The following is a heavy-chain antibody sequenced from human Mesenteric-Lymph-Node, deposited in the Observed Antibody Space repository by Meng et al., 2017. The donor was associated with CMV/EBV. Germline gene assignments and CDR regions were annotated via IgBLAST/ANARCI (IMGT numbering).Heavy chain of an antibody. J-gene: IGHJ4*02. CDR2: IIPIFGTA. CDR3: ARWFGVLAAFDY. D-gene: IGHD3-16*01. V-gene: IGHV1-69*05. CDR1: GGTFSSYA. Sequence: SVKVSCKASGGTFSSYAISWVRQAPGQGLEWMGGIIPIFGTANYAQKFQGRVTITTDESTSTAYMELSSLRSEDTAVYYCARWFGVLAAFDYWGQGSLVTVSS.